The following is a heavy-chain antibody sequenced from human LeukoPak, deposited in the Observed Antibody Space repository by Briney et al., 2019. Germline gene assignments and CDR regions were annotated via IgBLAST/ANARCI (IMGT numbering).Heavy chain of an antibody. CDR1: GGSISSYY. J-gene: IGHJ6*03. D-gene: IGHD3-3*01. Sequence: SETLSLTCTVSGGSISSYYWSWIRQPPGKGLEWIGYIYYSGSTNYNPSLKSRVTISVDTSKNQFSLKLSSVTAADTAVYYCARFWSGYYPSYFYYMDVWGKGTTVTVSS. CDR3: ARFWSGYYPSYFYYMDV. V-gene: IGHV4-59*01. CDR2: IYYSGST.